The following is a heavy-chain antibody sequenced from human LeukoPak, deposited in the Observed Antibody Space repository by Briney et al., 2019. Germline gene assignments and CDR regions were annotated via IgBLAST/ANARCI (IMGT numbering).Heavy chain of an antibody. D-gene: IGHD5-18*01. Sequence: GASVKVSCKASGGTFSSYAISWVRQAPGQGLEWMGGIIPIFGTANYAQKFQGRVTITADESTSTAYMELSSLRSEDTAVYYCARDRDGTFLRGYSYDNWFDPWGQGTLVTVSS. CDR3: ARDRDGTFLRGYSYDNWFDP. V-gene: IGHV1-69*13. CDR1: GGTFSSYA. CDR2: IIPIFGTA. J-gene: IGHJ5*02.